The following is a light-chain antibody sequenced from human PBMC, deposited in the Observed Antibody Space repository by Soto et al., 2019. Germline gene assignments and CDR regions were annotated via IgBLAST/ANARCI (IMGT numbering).Light chain of an antibody. CDR3: EQHSRWPPWT. CDR2: GAS. Sequence: EGVLLQSPATLSLSPGERATLSCMASENARTCVDWYQQKPGRAPRLLIYGASNRATGIPARFSGSGSGTDFTLTISNLEPEDFAVYYCEQHSRWPPWTFGQGPMVDI. V-gene: IGKV3-11*01. CDR1: ENARTC. J-gene: IGKJ1*01.